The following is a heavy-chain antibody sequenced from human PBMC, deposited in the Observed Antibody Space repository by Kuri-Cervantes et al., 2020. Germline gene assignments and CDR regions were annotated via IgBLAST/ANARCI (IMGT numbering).Heavy chain of an antibody. V-gene: IGHV4-39*07. D-gene: IGHD3-10*02. CDR3: ARVFRPLFGPLLGGYFDY. Sequence: SETLSLTCTVSGGSISSDNYYWGWIRQPPGKGLEWIGSIYYSGSTYYNPSLKSRVTISVDTSNNPSNNQFSLKLSSVTAADTAVYYCARVFRPLFGPLLGGYFDYWGQGTLVTVSS. CDR1: GGSISSDNYY. CDR2: IYYSGST. J-gene: IGHJ4*02.